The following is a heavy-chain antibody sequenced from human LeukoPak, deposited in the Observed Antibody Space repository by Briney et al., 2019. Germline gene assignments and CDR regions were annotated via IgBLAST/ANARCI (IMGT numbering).Heavy chain of an antibody. J-gene: IGHJ6*03. V-gene: IGHV3-21*01. Sequence: PGGSLRLSCAASGFTFSSYSMNWVRQAPGKGLEWVSSISSSSSYIYYADSVKGRFTISRDNAKNSLYLQMNSLRAEDTAVYYCARDGRSHYRGDYYYMDVWGKGTTVTVSS. CDR3: ARDGRSHYRGDYYYMDV. D-gene: IGHD1-26*01. CDR1: GFTFSSYS. CDR2: ISSSSSYI.